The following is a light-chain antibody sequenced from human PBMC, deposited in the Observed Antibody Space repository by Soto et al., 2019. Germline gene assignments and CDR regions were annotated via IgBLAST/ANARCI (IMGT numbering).Light chain of an antibody. CDR1: SGHSTYA. Sequence: QTVVTQSPSASASLGASVKLTCTLSSGHSTYAIAWHQQQPDKGPRYLMKLNSDGSHSKGDGIPDRFSGSSSGDERHLTISSLQSEDEADYYCQTWGTAVHDVVFGGGTKLTVL. CDR3: QTWGTAVHDVV. V-gene: IGLV4-69*01. CDR2: LNSDGSH. J-gene: IGLJ2*01.